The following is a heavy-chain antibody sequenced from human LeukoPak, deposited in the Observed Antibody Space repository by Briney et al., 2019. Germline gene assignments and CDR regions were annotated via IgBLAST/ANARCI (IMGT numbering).Heavy chain of an antibody. D-gene: IGHD2-2*01. CDR3: ARVWHCTSTSCYDY. CDR2: ISSSSGTI. J-gene: IGHJ4*02. Sequence: GGSLRLSCASSGFTFSSYSMNWVRQAPGKGLEWVSYISSSSGTIYYADSVRGRFTISRDNAKNSLYLQMNSLRDEDTAVYYCARVWHCTSTSCYDYWGQGTLVTVSS. CDR1: GFTFSSYS. V-gene: IGHV3-48*02.